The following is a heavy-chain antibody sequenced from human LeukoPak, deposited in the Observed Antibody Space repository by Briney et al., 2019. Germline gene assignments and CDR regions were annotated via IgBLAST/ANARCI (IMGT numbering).Heavy chain of an antibody. J-gene: IGHJ4*02. CDR2: IYHSGST. Sequence: PSETLSLTCTVSRYSISSGYYWGWIRQPPGKGLEWIGNIYHSGSTYYNPSLKSRVTISIDTSKNQFSLKLSSVTAADTAVYYCARGAYYYGSGKIFDYWGQGTLVTVSS. V-gene: IGHV4-38-2*02. CDR1: RYSISSGYY. D-gene: IGHD3-10*01. CDR3: ARGAYYYGSGKIFDY.